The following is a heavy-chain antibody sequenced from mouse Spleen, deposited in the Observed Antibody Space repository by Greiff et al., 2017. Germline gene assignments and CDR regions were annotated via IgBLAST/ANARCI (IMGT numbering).Heavy chain of an antibody. D-gene: IGHD2-14*01. Sequence: QVQLKQSGPGLVAPSQSLSITCTVSGFSLTSYGVHWVRQPPGKGLEWLGVIWAGGSTNYNSALMSRLSISKDNSKSQVFLKMNSLQTDDTAMYYCARAYYRYDEAFDYWGQGTTLTVSS. CDR3: ARAYYRYDEAFDY. J-gene: IGHJ2*01. CDR1: GFSLTSYG. CDR2: IWAGGST. V-gene: IGHV2-9*02.